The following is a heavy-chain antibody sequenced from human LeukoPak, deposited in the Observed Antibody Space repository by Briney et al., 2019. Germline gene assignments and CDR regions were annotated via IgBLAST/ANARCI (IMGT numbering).Heavy chain of an antibody. Sequence: ASVKVSCKASGYTFISYSMHWVRQAPGQGLEWMGVIKTKDDSTTYAQKFQGRVTMTSDTSTNTVYMELSSLRSEDTAAYYCARDQSPFRLIAAYPDYWGLGTLVTVSS. V-gene: IGHV1-46*01. J-gene: IGHJ4*02. CDR2: IKTKDDST. D-gene: IGHD6-13*01. CDR3: ARDQSPFRLIAAYPDY. CDR1: GYTFISYS.